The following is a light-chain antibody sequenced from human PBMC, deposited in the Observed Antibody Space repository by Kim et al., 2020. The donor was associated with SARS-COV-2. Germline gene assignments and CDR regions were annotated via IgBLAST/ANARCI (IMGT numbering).Light chain of an antibody. J-gene: IGKJ1*01. V-gene: IGKV3-20*01. Sequence: EIVLTQSPDTLSLSPGDRATLSCRASRSVTNNYLAWYQQKPGQTLRLLIYGASSRATGIPDRFSGSGSGTDFTLTISGLEPEDFAVYYCQQYAGSPRTFGQGTKVDMK. CDR1: RSVTNNY. CDR3: QQYAGSPRT. CDR2: GAS.